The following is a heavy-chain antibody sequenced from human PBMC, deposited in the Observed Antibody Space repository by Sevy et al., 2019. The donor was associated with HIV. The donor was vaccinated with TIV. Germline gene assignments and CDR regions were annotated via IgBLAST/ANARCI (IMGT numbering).Heavy chain of an antibody. CDR2: IRSNTDGGTT. CDR1: GFTFTNAW. Sequence: GGSLRLSCTTSGFTFTNAWMGWVRQAPGKGLEWVGRIRSNTDGGTTDYAAPLKGRLTISRDDSKNTLYLQMNILKSADTAVYYCTTDREYGDYKGGFDYWGQGTLVTVSS. V-gene: IGHV3-15*01. D-gene: IGHD4-17*01. CDR3: TTDREYGDYKGGFDY. J-gene: IGHJ4*02.